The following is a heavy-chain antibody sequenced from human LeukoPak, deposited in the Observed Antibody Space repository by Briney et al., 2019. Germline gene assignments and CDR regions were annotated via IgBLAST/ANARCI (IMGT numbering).Heavy chain of an antibody. CDR2: IRSKAYGGTT. J-gene: IGHJ5*02. Sequence: GGSLRLSCTASGFTFGDYAMSWFRQVPGKGLEWVGFIRSKAYGGTTEYAASVKGRFTISRDDSKSIAYLQMNSLKTEDTAVYYCTRGFLNWGYRFDPWGQGTLVTVSS. V-gene: IGHV3-49*03. D-gene: IGHD7-27*01. CDR3: TRGFLNWGYRFDP. CDR1: GFTFGDYA.